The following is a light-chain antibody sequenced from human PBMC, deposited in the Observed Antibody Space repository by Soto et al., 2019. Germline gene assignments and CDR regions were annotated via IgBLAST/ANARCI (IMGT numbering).Light chain of an antibody. V-gene: IGLV2-14*01. J-gene: IGLJ1*01. CDR1: SSDVGAYNY. CDR3: TSYTSSTPFYV. Sequence: QSALTQPASVAGSPGQSITISCTGTSSDVGAYNYVSWYQQHPGKAPKLIIYEVSNRPSGVSWRFSGSKSGNTASLTISGLQSEDEADYYCTSYTSSTPFYVFGTGTKVTVL. CDR2: EVS.